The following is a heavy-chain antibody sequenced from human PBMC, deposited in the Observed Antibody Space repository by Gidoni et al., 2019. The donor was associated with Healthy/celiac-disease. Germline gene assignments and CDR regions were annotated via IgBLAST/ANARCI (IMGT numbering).Heavy chain of an antibody. CDR3: AKDQSQSVGLLYFGDAFDI. CDR1: GFTFSSYG. CDR2: ISYDGSNK. V-gene: IGHV3-30*18. J-gene: IGHJ3*02. D-gene: IGHD2-2*02. Sequence: QVQLVESGGGGVQTGRSPRLSCAASGFTFSSYGQHWVRQAPGKGLEWCAVISYDGSNKYYADSVKVRFTISRDNSKNTLYLQMNSLRAEDTAVYYCAKDQSQSVGLLYFGDAFDIWGQGTMVTVSS.